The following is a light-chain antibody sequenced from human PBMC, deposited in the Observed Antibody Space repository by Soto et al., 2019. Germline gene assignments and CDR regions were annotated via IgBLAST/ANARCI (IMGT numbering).Light chain of an antibody. CDR3: QQYKSYSRT. CDR2: KAS. CDR1: QSISTW. J-gene: IGKJ1*01. V-gene: IGKV1-5*03. Sequence: DIQMTQSPSTLSASVGDRVTITCRASQSISTWLAWYQQKPGKAPKLLIYKASNLESGVPSRFSGSGSGTEFTLTISSLQADDFATYYCQQYKSYSRTFGQGTKVEIK.